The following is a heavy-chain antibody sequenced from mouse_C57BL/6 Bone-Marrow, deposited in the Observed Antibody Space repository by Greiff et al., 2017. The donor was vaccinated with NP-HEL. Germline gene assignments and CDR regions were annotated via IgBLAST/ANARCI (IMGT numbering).Heavy chain of an antibody. V-gene: IGHV1-59*01. CDR3: AGSSHWYFYV. CDR1: GYTFTSYW. D-gene: IGHD1-1*01. Sequence: QVQLQQPGAELVRPGTSVTLSCKASGYTFTSYWMHWVKQRPGQGLEWIGVIDPSDSYTNYNQKFKGKATLTVDTSSSTAYVQLSSLTSEDSAVYYCAGSSHWYFYVGGRGTTVTVSS. J-gene: IGHJ1*03. CDR2: IDPSDSYT.